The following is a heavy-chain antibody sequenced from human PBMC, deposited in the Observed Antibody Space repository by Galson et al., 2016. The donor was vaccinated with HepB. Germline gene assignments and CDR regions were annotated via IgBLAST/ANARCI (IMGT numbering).Heavy chain of an antibody. J-gene: IGHJ3*02. CDR1: GFTFSSFT. V-gene: IGHV3-30*04. D-gene: IGHD2-15*01. CDR2: VSPDASEN. CDR3: ACAGVVGGFYDAFNM. Sequence: SLRLSCAASGFTFSSFTLHWVRRTPGKGLEWLALVSPDASENYYADSVKGRFTVSRDNSRNTLYLQMYSLRPGDTAIYYRACAGVVGGFYDAFNMWGQGTVVTVSS.